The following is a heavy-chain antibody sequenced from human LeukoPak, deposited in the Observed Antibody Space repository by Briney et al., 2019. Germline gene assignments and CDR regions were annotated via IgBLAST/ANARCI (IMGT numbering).Heavy chain of an antibody. V-gene: IGHV1-69*04. CDR2: IIPIFGIA. D-gene: IGHD5-24*01. Sequence: ASVKVSCKASEGTFSSYAISWVRQAPGQGLEWMGRIIPIFGIANYAQKFQGRVTITADKSTSTAYMELSSLRSEDTAVYYCARETRDGYNRWGQGTLVTVSS. J-gene: IGHJ4*02. CDR3: ARETRDGYNR. CDR1: EGTFSSYA.